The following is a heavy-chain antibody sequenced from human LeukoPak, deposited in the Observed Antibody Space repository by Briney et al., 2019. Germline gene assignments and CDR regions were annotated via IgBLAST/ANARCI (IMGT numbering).Heavy chain of an antibody. Sequence: RTGGSLRLSCAASGFTFSSYSMNWVRQAPGKGLEWVSSISSSSSYIYYADSVKGRFTISRDNAKNSLYLQMNSLRAEDTAVYYCARDSGYYYDSKFDYWGQGTLVTVSS. CDR1: GFTFSSYS. CDR3: ARDSGYYYDSKFDY. D-gene: IGHD3-22*01. CDR2: ISSSSSYI. V-gene: IGHV3-21*01. J-gene: IGHJ4*02.